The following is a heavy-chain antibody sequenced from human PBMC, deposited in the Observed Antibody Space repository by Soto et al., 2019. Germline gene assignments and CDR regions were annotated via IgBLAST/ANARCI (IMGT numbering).Heavy chain of an antibody. CDR1: GFTFGDYA. CDR2: IRRNAYGGTT. V-gene: IGHV3-49*04. J-gene: IGHJ4*02. CDR3: TRASRLDFDF. D-gene: IGHD3-16*01. Sequence: GGSLRLSCITSGFTFGDYALSWVRQAPGKGLEWVGFIRRNAYGGTTDYAASVKGRFTISRDDSKSIAYLQMNSLRTEDTALYYCTRASRLDFDFWGQGTLFTSPQ.